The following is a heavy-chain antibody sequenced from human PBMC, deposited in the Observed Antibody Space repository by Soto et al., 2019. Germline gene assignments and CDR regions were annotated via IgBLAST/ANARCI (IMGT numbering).Heavy chain of an antibody. CDR3: ARGSAGSNYDSYYYYYYGMDV. CDR2: IIPIFGTA. D-gene: IGHD4-4*01. V-gene: IGHV1-69*13. Sequence: SVKVSCKASGGTFSSYAISWVRQAPGQGLEWMGGIIPIFGTANYAQKFQGRVTITADESTSTAYMELSSLRSEDTAVYYCARGSAGSNYDSYYYYYYGMDVWCQGTTVTVSS. J-gene: IGHJ6*02. CDR1: GGTFSSYA.